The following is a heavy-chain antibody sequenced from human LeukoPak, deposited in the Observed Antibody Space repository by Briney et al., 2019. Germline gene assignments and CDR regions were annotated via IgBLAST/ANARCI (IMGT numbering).Heavy chain of an antibody. CDR1: GFTFSSYA. CDR2: INSDGSST. D-gene: IGHD6-19*01. J-gene: IGHJ4*02. V-gene: IGHV3-74*01. Sequence: GGSLRLSCAASGFTFSSYAMSWVRQAPGKGLVWVSRINSDGSSTSYADSVKGRFTISRDNAKNTLYLQMNSLRAEDTAVYYCARGMGVVAGSYWGQGTLVTVSS. CDR3: ARGMGVVAGSY.